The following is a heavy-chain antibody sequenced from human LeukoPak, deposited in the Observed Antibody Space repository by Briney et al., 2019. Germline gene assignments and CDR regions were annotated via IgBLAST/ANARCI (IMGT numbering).Heavy chain of an antibody. V-gene: IGHV1-69*13. Sequence: SVKVSCKASGGTFSSYAISWVRQAPGQGLEWMGGIIPIFGTANYAQKFQGRITITADESTSTAYMELSSLRSEDTAVYYCARGGLRGQGCSSTSCYGYGMDVWGQGTTVTVSS. CDR2: IIPIFGTA. CDR3: ARGGLRGQGCSSTSCYGYGMDV. J-gene: IGHJ6*02. D-gene: IGHD2-2*01. CDR1: GGTFSSYA.